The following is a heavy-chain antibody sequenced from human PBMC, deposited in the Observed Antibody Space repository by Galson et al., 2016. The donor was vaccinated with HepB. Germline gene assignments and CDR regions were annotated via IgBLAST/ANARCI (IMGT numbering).Heavy chain of an antibody. V-gene: IGHV3-30-3*01. CDR3: ASNTYSYDKTGTHYVNFFHY. J-gene: IGHJ4*02. D-gene: IGHD1-7*01. CDR1: DSSFSRYA. CDR2: ITFDGSNK. Sequence: SLRLSCAASDSSFSRYAMHWVRQSPDKGLEWVAVITFDGSNKYYADSMKGRFSISRDNSKNTLYLEMNSLRTEDAAVYYCASNTYSYDKTGTHYVNFFHYWGQGTRATVSS.